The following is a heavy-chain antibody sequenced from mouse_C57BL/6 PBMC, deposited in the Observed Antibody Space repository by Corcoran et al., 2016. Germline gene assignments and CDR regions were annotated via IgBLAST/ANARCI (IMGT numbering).Heavy chain of an antibody. J-gene: IGHJ2*01. Sequence: QIQLVQSGPELKKPGETVKISCKASGYTFTTYGMSWVKQAPGKGLKWMGWINTYSGVPTYADDFKGRFAFSLETSASTAYLQINNLKNEDTATYFCARGTDYYGNSFDYWGQGTTLTVSS. D-gene: IGHD2-1*01. CDR3: ARGTDYYGNSFDY. CDR1: GYTFTTYG. CDR2: INTYSGVP. V-gene: IGHV9-3*01.